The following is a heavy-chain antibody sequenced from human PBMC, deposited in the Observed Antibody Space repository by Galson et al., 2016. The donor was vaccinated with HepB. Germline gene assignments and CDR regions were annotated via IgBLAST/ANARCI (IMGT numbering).Heavy chain of an antibody. Sequence: SLRLSCAASGFTLSSYAMYWVRQAPGKGLEWVAVISYAGSNKYYADSVKGRFTISRDNSKNTLFQQMNSLRAEDTAVYYCAKEPAPVGSYGVYYYYGMDVWGQGTTVTVSS. CDR3: AKEPAPVGSYGVYYYYGMDV. CDR1: GFTLSSYA. D-gene: IGHD1-26*01. J-gene: IGHJ6*02. V-gene: IGHV3-30*18. CDR2: ISYAGSNK.